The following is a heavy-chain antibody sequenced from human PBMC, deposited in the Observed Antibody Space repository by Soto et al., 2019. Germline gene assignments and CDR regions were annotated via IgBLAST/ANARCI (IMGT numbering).Heavy chain of an antibody. Sequence: GCLRLSCASSGFTFSSYWMSWVRQAPGKGLEWVANIRQDGSEKYYVDSVKGRFTISRDNAKNSLYLQMNSLRAEDTAVYYCARTYSSGWNGSVTGAFDIWGQGTMVTVSS. CDR3: ARTYSSGWNGSVTGAFDI. CDR2: IRQDGSEK. V-gene: IGHV3-7*03. CDR1: GFTFSSYW. J-gene: IGHJ3*02. D-gene: IGHD6-19*01.